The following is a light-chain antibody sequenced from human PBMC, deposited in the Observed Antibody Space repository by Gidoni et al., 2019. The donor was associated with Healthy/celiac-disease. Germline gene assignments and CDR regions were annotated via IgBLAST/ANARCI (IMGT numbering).Light chain of an antibody. Sequence: IVLTQSPGTLSLSPGESATLSCRASQSVSSSYLSWYQQNHGQAPRLLIYGASSRATGLPDRFSGSGSGREVTPIISRLEPEDFAVYYCQQYGSSSMHTCGQGTKLEIK. CDR2: GAS. CDR1: QSVSSSY. CDR3: QQYGSSSMHT. J-gene: IGKJ2*01. V-gene: IGKV3-20*01.